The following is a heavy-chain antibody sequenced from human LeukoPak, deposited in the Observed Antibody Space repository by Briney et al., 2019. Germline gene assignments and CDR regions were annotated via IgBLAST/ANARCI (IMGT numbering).Heavy chain of an antibody. CDR1: GFTFSTYW. J-gene: IGHJ4*02. CDR3: AKGSGYDTDFDY. V-gene: IGHV3-23*01. D-gene: IGHD3-9*01. CDR2: VSGSGDNT. Sequence: GGSLRLSCAASGFTFSTYWMNWYRQAPGKGLEWVSGVSGSGDNTYYADSVKGRFTISRDNSKNTLHLQMNSLRAEDTAVYYCAKGSGYDTDFDYWGQGTLATVSS.